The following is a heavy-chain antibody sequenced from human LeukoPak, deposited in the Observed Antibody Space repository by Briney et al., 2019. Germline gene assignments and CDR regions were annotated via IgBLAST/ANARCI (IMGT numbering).Heavy chain of an antibody. Sequence: PGGSLRLSCAASGFTFSTYGMHWVRQAPGKGLEWEAVISYDGSNKDYADSVKGRFTISRDNSKNTLYVQMNSLRAEDTAVYYCAKDLDYLYGMDVWGQGTTVTVSS. J-gene: IGHJ6*02. CDR2: ISYDGSNK. CDR1: GFTFSTYG. CDR3: AKDLDYLYGMDV. V-gene: IGHV3-30*18.